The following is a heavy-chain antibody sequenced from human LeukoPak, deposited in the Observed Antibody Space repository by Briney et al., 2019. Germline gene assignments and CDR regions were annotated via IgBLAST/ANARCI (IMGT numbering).Heavy chain of an antibody. Sequence: SETLSLTCTVSGGSISSYYWSWIRQPPGKGLEWTGYIYYSGSTNYNPSLKSRVTISVDTSKNQFSLKLSSVTAADTAVYYCARTLRYFDWCFDYWGQGTLVTVSS. J-gene: IGHJ4*02. CDR1: GGSISSYY. V-gene: IGHV4-59*01. CDR2: IYYSGST. CDR3: ARTLRYFDWCFDY. D-gene: IGHD3-9*01.